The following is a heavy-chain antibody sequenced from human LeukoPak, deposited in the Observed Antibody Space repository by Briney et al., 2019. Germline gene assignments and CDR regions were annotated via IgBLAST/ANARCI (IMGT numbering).Heavy chain of an antibody. J-gene: IGHJ4*02. V-gene: IGHV4-4*07. CDR2: IYTSGSP. Sequence: SETLSLTCTVSGGPISSYYWSWIRQPAGKGLEWIGRIYTSGSPNYNPSLKSRVTLSVDPSKNQFSLKLSSVTAADTALYYCARNYGSGGYKKGDFDYWGQGTLVTVSS. CDR3: ARNYGSGGYKKGDFDY. D-gene: IGHD6-19*01. CDR1: GGPISSYY.